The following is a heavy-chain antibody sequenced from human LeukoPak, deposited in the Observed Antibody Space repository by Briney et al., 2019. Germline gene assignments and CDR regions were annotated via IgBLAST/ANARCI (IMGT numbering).Heavy chain of an antibody. Sequence: GRSLRLSCVASGFNLSDYAMTWVRQAPGKGLVWVSVVGFNGVTRFYADSVKDRFIVSRDNAKNTLHLEMKGLRAEDSAFYYCAKGSSRLLGPHFDFWGQGILVTVSS. CDR2: VGFNGVTR. J-gene: IGHJ4*02. V-gene: IGHV3-23*01. CDR1: GFNLSDYA. CDR3: AKGSSRLLGPHFDF. D-gene: IGHD3-10*01.